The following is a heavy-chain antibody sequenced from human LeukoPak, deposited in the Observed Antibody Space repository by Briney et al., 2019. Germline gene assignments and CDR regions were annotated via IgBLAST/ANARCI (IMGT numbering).Heavy chain of an antibody. CDR3: ARIPLYCSGGSCVDY. V-gene: IGHV4-38-2*02. Sequence: SETLPLTCTVSGYSISSGYYWGWIRQPPGKGLEWIGSIYHSGSTYYNPSLKSRVTISVDTSKNQFSLKLSSVTAADTAVYYYARIPLYCSGGSCVDYWGQGTLVTVSS. D-gene: IGHD2-15*01. CDR2: IYHSGST. CDR1: GYSISSGYY. J-gene: IGHJ4*02.